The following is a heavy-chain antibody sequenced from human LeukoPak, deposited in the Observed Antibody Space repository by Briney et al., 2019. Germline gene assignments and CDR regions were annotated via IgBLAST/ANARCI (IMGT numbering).Heavy chain of an antibody. J-gene: IGHJ5*02. CDR3: ARHIYYGSGNWFDP. CDR1: GGSISSYY. V-gene: IGHV4-59*08. D-gene: IGHD3-10*01. CDR2: IYYSGST. Sequence: SETLSLTCTVSGGSISSYYWSWIRQPPGKGLEWIGYIYYSGSTNYNPSLKSRVIISVDTSKNQFSLKLSSVTAADTAVYYCARHIYYGSGNWFDPWGQGTLVTVSS.